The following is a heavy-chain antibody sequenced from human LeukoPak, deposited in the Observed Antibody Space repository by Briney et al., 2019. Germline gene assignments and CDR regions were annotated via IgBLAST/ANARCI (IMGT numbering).Heavy chain of an antibody. Sequence: SGGSLRLSCAASGFTFSSYSMNWVRQAPGKGLEWVSSISSSSSYIYYADSVKGRFTISGDNAKNSLYLQMNSLRAEDTAVYYCARPLRDYYDSSGWVFDYWGQGTLVTVSS. J-gene: IGHJ4*02. CDR3: ARPLRDYYDSSGWVFDY. V-gene: IGHV3-21*01. CDR2: ISSSSSYI. D-gene: IGHD3-22*01. CDR1: GFTFSSYS.